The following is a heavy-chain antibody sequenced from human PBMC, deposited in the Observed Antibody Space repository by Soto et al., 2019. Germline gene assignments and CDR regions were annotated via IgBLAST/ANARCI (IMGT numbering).Heavy chain of an antibody. CDR1: GYTFASYA. Sequence: GASVKVSCKASGYTFASYAMHWVRQAPGQRLEWMGWINAGNGNTKYSQKFQGRVTITRDTSASTAYMELSSLRSEDTAVYYCARAVAVPADFDYWGQGTLVTVSS. J-gene: IGHJ4*02. CDR3: ARAVAVPADFDY. V-gene: IGHV1-3*01. CDR2: INAGNGNT. D-gene: IGHD6-19*01.